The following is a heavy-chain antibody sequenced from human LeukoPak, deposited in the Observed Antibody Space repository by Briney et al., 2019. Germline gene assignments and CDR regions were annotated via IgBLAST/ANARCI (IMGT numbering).Heavy chain of an antibody. J-gene: IGHJ4*02. CDR1: GGSFSGYY. CDR3: ARDDSSGYSDY. Sequence: SETLSLTCAVYGGSFSGYYWSWIRQPPGKGLERIGEINHSGSTNYNPSLKSRVTISVDTSKNQFSLKLSSVTAADTAVYYCARDDSSGYSDYWDQGTLVTVSS. D-gene: IGHD3-22*01. V-gene: IGHV4-34*01. CDR2: INHSGST.